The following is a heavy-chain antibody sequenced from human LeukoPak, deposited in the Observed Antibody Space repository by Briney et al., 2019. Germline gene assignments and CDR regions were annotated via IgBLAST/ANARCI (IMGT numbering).Heavy chain of an antibody. D-gene: IGHD3-22*01. Sequence: GSLRLSCAASGFTFSSYAMSWVRQAPGKGLEWVSAISGSGGSTYYADSVKGRFTISRDNSKNTLYLQMNSLRAEDTAVYYCAKDLGITMIVRYYFDYWGQGTLVTVSS. J-gene: IGHJ4*02. CDR3: AKDLGITMIVRYYFDY. V-gene: IGHV3-23*01. CDR1: GFTFSSYA. CDR2: ISGSGGST.